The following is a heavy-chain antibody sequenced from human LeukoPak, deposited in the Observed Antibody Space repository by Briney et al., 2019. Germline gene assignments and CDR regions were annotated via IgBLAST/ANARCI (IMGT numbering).Heavy chain of an antibody. CDR3: AKDRSGDYSEYFDY. D-gene: IGHD4-11*01. J-gene: IGHJ4*02. V-gene: IGHV3-23*01. Sequence: GGSLRLSCAASGFTFSSYAMSWVRQAPGKGLEWVSAISGSGGSTYYADSVKGWFTISTDNSKNTLYLQMNSLRAEDTAVYYCAKDRSGDYSEYFDYWGQGTLVTVSS. CDR1: GFTFSSYA. CDR2: ISGSGGST.